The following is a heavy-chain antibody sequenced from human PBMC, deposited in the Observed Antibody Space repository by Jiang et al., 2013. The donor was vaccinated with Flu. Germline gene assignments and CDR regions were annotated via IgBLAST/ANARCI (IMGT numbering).Heavy chain of an antibody. CDR1: GFVFSTYG. D-gene: IGHD2-15*01. CDR2: ISSSSSTI. J-gene: IGHJ6*02. Sequence: VQLLESGGGLAQPGGSLRLSCGASGFVFSTYGMNWVRQAPGKGLEWISYISSSSSTIYHANSVKGRLTISRDNAKNSLYLQMNSLRDEDTAVYYCARDLGYDHSGDSPYFHYGLDVWGQGTTVTVSS. V-gene: IGHV3-48*02. CDR3: ARDLGYDHSGDSPYFHYGLDV.